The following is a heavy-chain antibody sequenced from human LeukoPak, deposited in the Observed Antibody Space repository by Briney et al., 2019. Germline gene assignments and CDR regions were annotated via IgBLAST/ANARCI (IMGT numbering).Heavy chain of an antibody. J-gene: IGHJ6*03. CDR2: SSSVGANT. V-gene: IGHV3-74*01. CDR3: ARVRATAVPHYYDYFMDV. CDR1: GFTLSNYW. D-gene: IGHD2-21*02. Sequence: GGSLTLSCAASGFTLSNYWMHWVRHGPGGRLVWVSSSSSVGANTHYADSVRGRFTISRDNANNILSLHMNGLRADDAAVYFCARVRATAVPHYYDYFMDVWGTGTTVIVSS.